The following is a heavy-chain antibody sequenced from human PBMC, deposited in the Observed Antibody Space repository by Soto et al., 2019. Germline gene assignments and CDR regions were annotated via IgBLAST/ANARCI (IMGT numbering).Heavy chain of an antibody. J-gene: IGHJ4*02. D-gene: IGHD5-18*01. Sequence: SVKVSCKASGGTFSSYAISWVRQAPGQGLEWMGGIIPIFGTANYAQKFQGRVTITADESTSTAYMELSSLRSDDTAVYYCAPHTLDTGMPSGYWGQGTLVTVSS. CDR1: GGTFSSYA. CDR3: APHTLDTGMPSGY. V-gene: IGHV1-69*13. CDR2: IIPIFGTA.